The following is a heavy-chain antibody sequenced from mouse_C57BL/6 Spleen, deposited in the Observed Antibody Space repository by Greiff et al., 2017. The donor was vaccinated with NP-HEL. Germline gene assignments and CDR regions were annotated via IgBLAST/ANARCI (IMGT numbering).Heavy chain of an antibody. J-gene: IGHJ1*03. Sequence: QVHVKQPGAELVMPGASVKLSCKASGYTFTSYWMHWVKQRPGQGLEWIGEIDPSDSYTNYNQKFKGKSTLTVDKSSSTAYMQLSSLTSEDSAVYYCARCLNYYGSSYWYFDVWGTGTTVTVSS. CDR2: IDPSDSYT. CDR3: ARCLNYYGSSYWYFDV. V-gene: IGHV1-69*01. D-gene: IGHD1-1*01. CDR1: GYTFTSYW.